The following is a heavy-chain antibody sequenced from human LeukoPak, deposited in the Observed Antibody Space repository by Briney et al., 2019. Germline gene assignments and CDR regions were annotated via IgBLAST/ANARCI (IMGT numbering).Heavy chain of an antibody. Sequence: SETLSLTCAVYDGSFSGYYWSWIRQPPGKGLEWIGEINHSGSTNYNPSLKSRVTISVDTSKNQFSLKLSSVTAADTAVYYCARKVFRVVPPSANRFDPWGQGTLVTVSS. CDR2: INHSGST. CDR1: DGSFSGYY. CDR3: ARKVFRVVPPSANRFDP. D-gene: IGHD2-15*01. V-gene: IGHV4-34*01. J-gene: IGHJ5*02.